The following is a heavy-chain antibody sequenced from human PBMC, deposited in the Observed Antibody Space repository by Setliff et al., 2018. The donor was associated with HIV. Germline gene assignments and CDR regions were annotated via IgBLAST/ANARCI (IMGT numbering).Heavy chain of an antibody. J-gene: IGHJ1*01. V-gene: IGHV1-18*01. CDR3: VRGVTRDISGYYRDEYFQH. D-gene: IGHD3-22*01. CDR1: GYRFNTYG. CDR2: ISPYNGDT. Sequence: ASVKVSCKASGYRFNTYGISWVRQAPGQGLEWMGWISPYNGDTRFAHSLQGRVALTTDTSTNTAYMEMRTLRSDDTAVYYCVRGVTRDISGYYRDEYFQHWGQGTPVTV.